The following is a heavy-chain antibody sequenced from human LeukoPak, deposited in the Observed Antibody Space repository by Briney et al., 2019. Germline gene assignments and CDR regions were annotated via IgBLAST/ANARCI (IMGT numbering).Heavy chain of an antibody. Sequence: SSETLSLTCAVYGGSFSDYYWSWIRQPPGKGLEWIGEINRSGSTNYNASLKSRVTISVDTSKNQFSLRLSSVTAADTAVYYCAPRGDIEHSYGYGKWFDPWGQGTRVTVSS. J-gene: IGHJ5*02. CDR2: INRSGST. CDR1: GGSFSDYY. CDR3: APRGDIEHSYGYGKWFDP. D-gene: IGHD5-18*01. V-gene: IGHV4-34*01.